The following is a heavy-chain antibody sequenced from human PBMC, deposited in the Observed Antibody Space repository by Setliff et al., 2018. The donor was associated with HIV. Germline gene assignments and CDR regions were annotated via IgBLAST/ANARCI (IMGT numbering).Heavy chain of an antibody. CDR2: TYREYGA. D-gene: IGHD3-10*01. V-gene: IGHV3-53*01. J-gene: IGHJ5*02. CDR3: AVWIREVIS. Sequence: PGGSLRLSCAASGFSISNNYMSWVRQAPGKGLEWVAVTYREYGAYYADSVKGRFTVSRDNSKNTVDLQMHSLRAEDTAVYYCAVWIREVISWGRGTLVTVSS. CDR1: GFSISNNY.